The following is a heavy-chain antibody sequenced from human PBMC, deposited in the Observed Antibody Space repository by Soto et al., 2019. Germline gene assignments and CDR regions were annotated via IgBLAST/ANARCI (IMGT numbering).Heavy chain of an antibody. CDR1: GFSLSTSGVG. CDR3: AHISQITMVRGVIVTPLTFDY. J-gene: IGHJ4*02. V-gene: IGHV2-5*02. CDR2: IYWDDDK. D-gene: IGHD3-10*01. Sequence: SGPTLVKPTQTLTLTCTFSGFSLSTSGVGVGWIRQPPGKALEWLALIYWDDDKRYSPSLKSRLTITKDTSKNQVVLTMTNMDPVDTATYYCAHISQITMVRGVIVTPLTFDYWGQGTLVTVSS.